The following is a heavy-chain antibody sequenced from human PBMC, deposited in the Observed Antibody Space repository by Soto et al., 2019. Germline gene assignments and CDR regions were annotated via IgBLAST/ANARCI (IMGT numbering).Heavy chain of an antibody. Sequence: GGSLRLSCAASGFTFSSYAMSWVRQAPGKGLEWVSAISGSGGSTYYADSVKGRFTISRDNSKNTLYLQMNSLRAEDTAVYYCAKDRRKETARPHYYGMDVWGQGTTGTVAS. CDR3: AKDRRKETARPHYYGMDV. CDR1: GFTFSSYA. CDR2: ISGSGGST. J-gene: IGHJ6*02. V-gene: IGHV3-23*01. D-gene: IGHD6-6*01.